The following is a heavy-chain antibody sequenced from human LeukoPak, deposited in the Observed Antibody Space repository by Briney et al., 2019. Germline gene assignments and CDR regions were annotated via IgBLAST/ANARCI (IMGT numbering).Heavy chain of an antibody. D-gene: IGHD2-21*02. V-gene: IGHV1-46*01. J-gene: IGHJ4*02. CDR3: ASVLYCGADCYSGRYFFDD. CDR1: GYTFTSYD. Sequence: ASVKVSCKASGYTFTSYDMHWVRQAPGQGLEWMGIINPSGDSTSYAQKFQGRVTMTRDTSTSTVYMELSSLRSEDTAVYYCASVLYCGADCYSGRYFFDDWGQGTLVTVSS. CDR2: INPSGDST.